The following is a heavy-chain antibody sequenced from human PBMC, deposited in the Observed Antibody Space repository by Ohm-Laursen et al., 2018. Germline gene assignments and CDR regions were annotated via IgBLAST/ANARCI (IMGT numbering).Heavy chain of an antibody. CDR1: GFTFDDYG. CDR2: INWNGGST. Sequence: SLRLSCAASGFTFDDYGMSWVRQAPRKGLEWVSGINWNGGSTGYADSVKGRFTISRDNAKNSLYLQMNSLRAEDTALYHCARGSYYYGSGSSYGMDVWGQGITVTVSS. CDR3: ARGSYYYGSGSSYGMDV. V-gene: IGHV3-20*01. J-gene: IGHJ6*02. D-gene: IGHD3-10*01.